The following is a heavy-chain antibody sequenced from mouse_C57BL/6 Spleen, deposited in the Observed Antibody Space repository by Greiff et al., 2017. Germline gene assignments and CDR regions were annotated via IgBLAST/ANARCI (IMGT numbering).Heavy chain of an antibody. CDR2: IGSGSSTI. CDR3: ARRYDYGPHYYAMDY. J-gene: IGHJ4*01. Sequence: EVQLVESGGGLVKPGGSLKLSCAASGFTFSDYGMHWVRQAPEKGLEWVAYIGSGSSTIYYADTVKGRFTISRDNAKNTLFLQMTSLRSEDTAMYYCARRYDYGPHYYAMDYWGQGTSVTVSS. CDR1: GFTFSDYG. V-gene: IGHV5-17*01. D-gene: IGHD2-4*01.